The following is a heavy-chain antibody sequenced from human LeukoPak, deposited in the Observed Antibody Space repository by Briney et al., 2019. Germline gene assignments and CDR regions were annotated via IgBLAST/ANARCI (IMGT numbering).Heavy chain of an antibody. J-gene: IGHJ4*02. Sequence: GASVKVSCKASGYTFSGYYIQWIRQAPGEGLEWMGWINPNNGGTNFAQKFEARVTVTRDTSNNTVYMELRRLRSDDTAIYFCARSEPRGVNVYWGQGMQVTVSS. CDR3: ARSEPRGVNVY. V-gene: IGHV1-2*02. D-gene: IGHD3-10*01. CDR2: INPNNGGT. CDR1: GYTFSGYY.